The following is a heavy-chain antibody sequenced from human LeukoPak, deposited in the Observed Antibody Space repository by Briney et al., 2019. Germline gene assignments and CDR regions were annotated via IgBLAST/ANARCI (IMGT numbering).Heavy chain of an antibody. V-gene: IGHV3-23*01. J-gene: IGHJ4*02. Sequence: GGSLRLSCAASGFTFSSYALSWVRQAPGKGLECVSAISGSGGSTYSADSLKGRFTISRDNSKNTLYLQINSLRTDDTAVFYCARGGLGSAFDNWGQGTQVTVSS. CDR1: GFTFSSYA. CDR2: ISGSGGST. D-gene: IGHD6-19*01. CDR3: ARGGLGSAFDN.